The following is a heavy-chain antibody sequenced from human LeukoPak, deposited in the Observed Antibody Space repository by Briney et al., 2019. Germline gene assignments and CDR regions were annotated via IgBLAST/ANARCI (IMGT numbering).Heavy chain of an antibody. D-gene: IGHD2-21*02. CDR3: ARDGGDWGQN. Sequence: SETLSLTCAVSGYSISSGYYWAWIRQTPGKGLEWIGSRYHSGNTYYNPSLESRVTISLDTSKNQFSLELTSVTAADTAVYYCARDGGDWGQNWGQGTLVTVSS. CDR1: GYSISSGYY. J-gene: IGHJ4*02. V-gene: IGHV4-38-2*02. CDR2: RYHSGNT.